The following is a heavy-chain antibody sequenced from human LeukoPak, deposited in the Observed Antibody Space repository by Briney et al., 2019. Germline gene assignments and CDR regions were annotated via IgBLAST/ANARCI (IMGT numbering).Heavy chain of an antibody. D-gene: IGHD5-12*01. J-gene: IGHJ4*02. CDR3: ARDQPRSGYSSYGEPYYFDY. CDR2: ISYDGSNK. CDR1: GFTFSSYA. Sequence: GGSLRLSCAASGFTFSSYAMHWVRQAPGKGLEWVAVISYDGSNKYYADSVKGRFTISRDNAKNSLYLQMNSLRAEDTAVYYCARDQPRSGYSSYGEPYYFDYWGQGTLVTVSS. V-gene: IGHV3-30-3*01.